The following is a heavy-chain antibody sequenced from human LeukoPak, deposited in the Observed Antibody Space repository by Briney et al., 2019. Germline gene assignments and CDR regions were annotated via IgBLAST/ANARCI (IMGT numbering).Heavy chain of an antibody. Sequence: KPSETLSLTCAVYAGSFSPYYWRWLRQSPRKGLEWIAEIDHRADTNYNPSVKSRVTISIDTSKNQFSLKVRSLSAADTAVYYCARGATISETGYFDFWGQGTLVTVSS. CDR3: ARGATISETGYFDF. J-gene: IGHJ4*03. CDR2: IDHRADT. V-gene: IGHV4-34*01. D-gene: IGHD5-24*01. CDR1: AGSFSPYY.